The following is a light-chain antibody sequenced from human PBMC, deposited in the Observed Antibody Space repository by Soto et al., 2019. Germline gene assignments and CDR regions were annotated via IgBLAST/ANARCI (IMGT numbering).Light chain of an antibody. CDR1: QSVSSSY. J-gene: IGKJ4*01. Sequence: EIVLTQSPGTLSLSPGERATLSCRASQSVSSSYLAWYQQKPGQAPRLLIYGASSRATGIPDRFSGSGSGTDFTLTISRLDPEDFAVYYCQQYGSSMLTFGGGTKFEIK. CDR2: GAS. V-gene: IGKV3-20*01. CDR3: QQYGSSMLT.